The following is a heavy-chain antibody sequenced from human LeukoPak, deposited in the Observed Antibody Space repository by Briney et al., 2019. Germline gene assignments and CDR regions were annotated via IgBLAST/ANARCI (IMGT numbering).Heavy chain of an antibody. CDR1: GGSVSSGSYY. J-gene: IGHJ3*02. D-gene: IGHD6-13*01. CDR2: IYYSGST. V-gene: IGHV4-61*01. CDR3: AKTGGGYSSSWYKDAFDI. Sequence: PSETLSLTCTVSGGSVSSGSYYWSWIRQPPGKGLEWIGYIYYSGSTNYNPSLKSRVTISVDTSKNQFSLKLSSVTAADTAVYYCAKTGGGYSSSWYKDAFDIWGQGTTVIVSS.